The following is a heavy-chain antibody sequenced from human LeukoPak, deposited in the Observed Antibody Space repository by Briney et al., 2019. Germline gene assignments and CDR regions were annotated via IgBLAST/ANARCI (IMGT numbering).Heavy chain of an antibody. CDR1: GFTFSSYA. V-gene: IGHV3-30*04. J-gene: IGHJ4*02. CDR2: ISYDGRNK. Sequence: GGSLRLSCAASGFTFSSYAIHWVRRAPGKGLEWVAVISYDGRNKYYADSVKGRFTISRDNSKNTLYLQMNSLRAEDTAVYYCSIVSTTSDYWGQGTLVTVSS. D-gene: IGHD3-16*01. CDR3: SIVSTTSDY.